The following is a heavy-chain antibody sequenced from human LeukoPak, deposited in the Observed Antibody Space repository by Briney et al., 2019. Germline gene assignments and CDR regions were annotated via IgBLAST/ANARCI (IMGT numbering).Heavy chain of an antibody. CDR2: IYHSGST. V-gene: IGHV4-30-2*01. CDR3: ARVYELPNWFDP. Sequence: PSQTLSVTCAVSGGSISSGGYSWGWIRQPPGKGLEWIGYIYHSGSTYYNPSLKSRVTISVDRSKNQFSLKLSSVTAADTAVYYCARVYELPNWFDPWGQGTLVTVSS. J-gene: IGHJ5*02. D-gene: IGHD1-26*01. CDR1: GGSISSGGYS.